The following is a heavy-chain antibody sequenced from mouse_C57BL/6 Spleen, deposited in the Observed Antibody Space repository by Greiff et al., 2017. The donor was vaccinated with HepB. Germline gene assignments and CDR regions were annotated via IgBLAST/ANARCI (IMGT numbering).Heavy chain of an antibody. J-gene: IGHJ2*01. CDR1: GYSFTGYY. V-gene: IGHV1-42*01. CDR3: GRWHYGSEYFDY. D-gene: IGHD1-1*01. CDR2: INPSTGGT. Sequence: EVQLQQSGPELVKPGASVKISCKASGYSFTGYYMNWVKQSPEKSLEWIGEINPSTGGTTYNQKFKAKATLTVDKSSSTAYMQLKSLTSEDSAVCYCGRWHYGSEYFDYWGQGTTLTVSS.